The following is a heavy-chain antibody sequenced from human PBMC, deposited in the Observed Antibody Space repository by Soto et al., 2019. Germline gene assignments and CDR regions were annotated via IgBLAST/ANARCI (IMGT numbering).Heavy chain of an antibody. CDR2: IIPILGIA. J-gene: IGHJ6*03. CDR1: GGTFSSYT. V-gene: IGHV1-69*04. Sequence: SVKVSCKASGGTFSSYTISWVRQAPGQGLEWMGRIIPILGIANYAQKFQGRVTITADKSTSTAYMELSSLRSEDTAVYYCARDRVQYYSYYYYYMAVWGKGTTVTVSS. D-gene: IGHD4-4*01. CDR3: ARDRVQYYSYYYYYMAV.